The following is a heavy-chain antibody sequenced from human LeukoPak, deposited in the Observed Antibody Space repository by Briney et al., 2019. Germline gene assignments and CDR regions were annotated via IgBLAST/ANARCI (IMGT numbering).Heavy chain of an antibody. J-gene: IGHJ6*02. CDR1: GFTFSSYA. CDR3: ARDVGGHYYYYYGMDV. Sequence: GGSLRLSCAASGFTFSSYAMHWVRQAPGKGLEWVAVISYDGSNKYYADSVKGRFTISRDNSKNTLYLQMNSLRAEDTAVYYCARDVGGHYYYYYGMDVWGQGTTVTVSS. CDR2: ISYDGSNK. D-gene: IGHD3-16*01. V-gene: IGHV3-30-3*01.